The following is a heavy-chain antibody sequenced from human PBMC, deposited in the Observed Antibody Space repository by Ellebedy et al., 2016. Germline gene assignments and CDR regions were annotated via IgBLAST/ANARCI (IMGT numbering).Heavy chain of an antibody. V-gene: IGHV3-74*01. CDR1: GFTFSDYW. D-gene: IGHD1-1*01. Sequence: GESLKISXATSGFTFSDYWMHWVRHAPGKGLVWVSRISTDGSITNYADSVRGRFTISRDNAKNTLYLQMNTLRAEDTAVYYCARALNSNVDVWGKGTTVTVSS. J-gene: IGHJ6*04. CDR3: ARALNSNVDV. CDR2: ISTDGSIT.